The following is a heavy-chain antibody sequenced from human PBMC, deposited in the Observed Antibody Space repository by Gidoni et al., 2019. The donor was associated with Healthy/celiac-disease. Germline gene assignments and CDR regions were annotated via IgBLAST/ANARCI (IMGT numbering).Heavy chain of an antibody. J-gene: IGHJ4*02. Sequence: EVQLVESGGGLVKPGGSLRLSCAASGFSFRSYSMNWVRQAPGKGLEWVSSISSITSYMYYADSVKGRFTISRDNAKNSLYLQMNSLRADDTAVYYCARVFGVPAAHFDYWDQGTLVTVSS. CDR2: ISSITSYM. CDR1: GFSFRSYS. V-gene: IGHV3-21*01. CDR3: ARVFGVPAAHFDY. D-gene: IGHD2-2*01.